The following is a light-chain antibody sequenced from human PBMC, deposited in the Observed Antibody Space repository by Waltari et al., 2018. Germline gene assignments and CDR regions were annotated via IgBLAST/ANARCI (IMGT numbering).Light chain of an antibody. V-gene: IGLV2-14*03. CDR3: SSQSTNNGVI. CDR2: DGN. J-gene: IGLJ2*01. CDR1: SSDVGGDDS. Sequence: QPALTQPASVSGSPGQSITISCTGSSSDVGGDDSVSWYEHHPGQAPKVIIYDGNKRPSGVSDRFSGSKSGNTASLTISGLQAEDEATFYCSSQSTNNGVIFGGGTKVTVL.